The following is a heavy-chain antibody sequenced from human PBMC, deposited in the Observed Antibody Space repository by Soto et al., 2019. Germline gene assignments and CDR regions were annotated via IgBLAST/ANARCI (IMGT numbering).Heavy chain of an antibody. D-gene: IGHD3-9*01. CDR3: ARDGAEYLQLKYYFDY. CDR1: GFTFSSYG. V-gene: IGHV3-33*01. J-gene: IGHJ4*02. Sequence: GGSLSLSCTASGFTFSSYGMHWVRQAPGKGLEWVALIWYDATSKYYTASVKGRFTISRDNSKNTLYLQMNSLRAEDTAVYYCARDGAEYLQLKYYFDYWGQGTLVPASS. CDR2: IWYDATSK.